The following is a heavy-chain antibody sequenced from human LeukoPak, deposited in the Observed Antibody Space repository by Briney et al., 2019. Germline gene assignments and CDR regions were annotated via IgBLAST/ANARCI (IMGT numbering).Heavy chain of an antibody. CDR3: AQMIAHYSAFDI. Sequence: ASVKVSCKASGYTFTSYDINWVRQATGQGLEWMGWMNPNSGNTGYAQKFQGRVTMTRNTSISTAYMELSSLRSEDTAVYYCAQMIAHYSAFDIWGQGTMVTVSS. J-gene: IGHJ3*02. D-gene: IGHD2-15*01. CDR1: GYTFTSYD. V-gene: IGHV1-8*01. CDR2: MNPNSGNT.